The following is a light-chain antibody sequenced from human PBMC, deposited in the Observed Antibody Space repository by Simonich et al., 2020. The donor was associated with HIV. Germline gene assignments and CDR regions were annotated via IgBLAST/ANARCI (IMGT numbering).Light chain of an antibody. Sequence: EIVLTQSPATLSLSPGERATLSSRASQSVSSYLAWYQQKPGQAPSLLLYDASNRATGIPDRFSGSGSGTDFTLTISSLEPEDFAVYYCQQRSNWPPLTFGGGTKVEIK. CDR1: QSVSSY. V-gene: IGKV3-11*01. CDR2: DAS. CDR3: QQRSNWPPLT. J-gene: IGKJ4*01.